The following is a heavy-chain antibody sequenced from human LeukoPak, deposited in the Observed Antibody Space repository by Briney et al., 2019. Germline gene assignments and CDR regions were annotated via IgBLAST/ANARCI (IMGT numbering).Heavy chain of an antibody. CDR1: GFSFSSYN. CDR3: ARDLLLWFGALDV. Sequence: GGSLRLSCEASGFSFSSYNMDWVRQTPGKGLEWISSITTSSTYTFYADSVKGRFTISRDNARNSLYLQMNSLTAEDTAVYYCARDLLLWFGALDVWGKGTTVTVSS. V-gene: IGHV3-21*01. J-gene: IGHJ6*04. CDR2: ITTSSTYT. D-gene: IGHD3-10*01.